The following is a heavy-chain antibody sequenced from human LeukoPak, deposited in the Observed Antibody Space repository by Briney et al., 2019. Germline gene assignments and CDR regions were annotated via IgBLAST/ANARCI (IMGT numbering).Heavy chain of an antibody. CDR2: IYYSGST. V-gene: IGHV4-59*01. J-gene: IGHJ6*04. CDR1: GGSISSYY. CDR3: ARGPRIAVAGYYYYGMDV. Sequence: SETLSLTCTVSGGSISSYYWSWIRQPPGKGLEWIGYIYYSGSTNYNPSLKSRVTISVDTSKIQFPLKLSSVTAADTAVYYCARGPRIAVAGYYYYGMDVWGKGTTVTVSS. D-gene: IGHD6-19*01.